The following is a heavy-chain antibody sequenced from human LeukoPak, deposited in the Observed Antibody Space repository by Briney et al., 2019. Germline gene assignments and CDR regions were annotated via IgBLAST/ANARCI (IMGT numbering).Heavy chain of an antibody. Sequence: GGSLRLSCAASGFTFSSYAMHWVRQAPGKGLEWVAVISYDGSNKYYADSVKGRFTISRDNSKNTLYLQMNSLRAEDTAVYYCAKDPGRYSGSYYSHYFDYWGQGTLVTVSS. V-gene: IGHV3-30-3*01. CDR3: AKDPGRYSGSYYSHYFDY. D-gene: IGHD1-26*01. CDR2: ISYDGSNK. CDR1: GFTFSSYA. J-gene: IGHJ4*02.